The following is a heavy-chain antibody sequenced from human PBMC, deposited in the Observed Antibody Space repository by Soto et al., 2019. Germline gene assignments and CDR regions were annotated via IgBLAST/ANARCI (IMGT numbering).Heavy chain of an antibody. V-gene: IGHV3-15*07. CDR3: RAHDASEENLVPY. D-gene: IGHD6-13*01. CDR2: IKSKNNGEKR. Sequence: EVQLEESGGGLVKPGGALRISCASSGFPFSDAWMNWVSQAPWKGLEWVGRIKSKNNGEKRDYAAPVEVRFTISRADSENTTYLQMNSLKPDDTAVYYCRAHDASEENLVPYWGQGTLVTVSS. J-gene: IGHJ4*02. CDR1: GFPFSDAW.